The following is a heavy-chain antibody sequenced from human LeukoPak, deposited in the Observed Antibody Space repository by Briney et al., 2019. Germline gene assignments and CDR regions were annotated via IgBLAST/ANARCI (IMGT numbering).Heavy chain of an antibody. V-gene: IGHV3-74*01. J-gene: IGHJ4*02. CDR2: ISRDGTTT. D-gene: IGHD1-26*01. CDR3: ARDGVGASHEY. Sequence: GGSLRLSCAASGFTFSTYWMHWVRQTPGKGLVWVSRISRDGTTTTYADSVKGRFTISRDNAKNTLYLEMNSLRAEDTAVYFCARDGVGASHEYWGQGTLVTVSS. CDR1: GFTFSTYW.